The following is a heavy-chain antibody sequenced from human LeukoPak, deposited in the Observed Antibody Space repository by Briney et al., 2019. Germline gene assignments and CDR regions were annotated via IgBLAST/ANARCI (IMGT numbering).Heavy chain of an antibody. V-gene: IGHV1-69*06. Sequence: SVKVSCKASGYTFTGYYMHWVRQAPGQGLEWMGGIIPISGTTNYAQKLQGRVTITADKSTSTAYMDLSSLRSEDTAIYYCASASGSSWGQGTLVTVSS. D-gene: IGHD5-12*01. J-gene: IGHJ4*02. CDR1: GYTFTGYY. CDR3: ASASGSS. CDR2: IIPISGTT.